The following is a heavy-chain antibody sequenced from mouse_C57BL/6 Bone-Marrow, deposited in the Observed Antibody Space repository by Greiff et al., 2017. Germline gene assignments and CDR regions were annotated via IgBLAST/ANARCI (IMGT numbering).Heavy chain of an antibody. D-gene: IGHD1-1*01. J-gene: IGHJ2*01. V-gene: IGHV1-22*01. Sequence: VQLQQSGPELVKPGASVKMSCKASGYTFTDYNMHWVKQSHGKSLEWIGYINPNNGGTRYNQKFKGKATLTVNKSSSTAYMELRSLTSEDSAVYYCARGATVVARGYWGQGTTLTVSS. CDR2: INPNNGGT. CDR1: GYTFTDYN. CDR3: ARGATVVARGY.